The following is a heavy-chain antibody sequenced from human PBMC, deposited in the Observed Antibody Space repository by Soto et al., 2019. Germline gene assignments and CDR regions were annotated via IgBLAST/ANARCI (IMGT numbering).Heavy chain of an antibody. CDR1: GGSISPYY. J-gene: IGHJ5*02. CDR2: IFHSGSS. CDR3: VRDGTKTLRDWFDP. Sequence: ETLSLTCTVSGGSISPYYWSWIRQPPGKGLEWIGYIFHSGSSDYNPSLKSRVTISVDTSKKQFSLKLRSVTAADTAVYYCVRDGTKTLRDWFDPWGQGISVTVS. V-gene: IGHV4-59*12. D-gene: IGHD1-1*01.